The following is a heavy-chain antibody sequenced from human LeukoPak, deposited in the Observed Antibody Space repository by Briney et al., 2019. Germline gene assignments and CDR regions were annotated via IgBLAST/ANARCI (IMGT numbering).Heavy chain of an antibody. CDR3: ARDRYFGH. Sequence: GGSLRLSCAASGFTLSSYWMSWVRQAPGKGLEWVANIKQDGSEKYYVDSVKGRFTISRDNAKNSLYLQMNSLRAEDTAVYYCARDRYFGHWGQGTLVTVSS. D-gene: IGHD3-9*01. CDR2: IKQDGSEK. CDR1: GFTLSSYW. V-gene: IGHV3-7*01. J-gene: IGHJ4*02.